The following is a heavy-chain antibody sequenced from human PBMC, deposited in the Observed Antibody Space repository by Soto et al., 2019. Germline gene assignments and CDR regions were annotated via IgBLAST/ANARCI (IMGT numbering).Heavy chain of an antibody. CDR2: IYRSGST. Sequence: SETLSLTCTFSGASISRGDYYWSWIRQLPGKGLEWIGYIYRSGSTYYNPSLESRITISVDTSQSQFSLDVSSVTAADTAVYYCARVRYLAGAGQNYFDLWGQGTLVTVSS. CDR3: ARVRYLAGAGQNYFDL. J-gene: IGHJ4*02. CDR1: GASISRGDYY. V-gene: IGHV4-31*03. D-gene: IGHD6-19*01.